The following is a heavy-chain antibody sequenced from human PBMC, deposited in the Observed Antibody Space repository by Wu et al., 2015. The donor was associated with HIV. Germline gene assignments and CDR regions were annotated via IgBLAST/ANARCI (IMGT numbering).Heavy chain of an antibody. CDR3: ARGAVGQIVVVPAAMDRYYYYYMDV. J-gene: IGHJ6*03. V-gene: IGHV1-8*03. D-gene: IGHD2-2*01. Sequence: QVQLVQSGAEVKKAWGPRVKGLLARLLDTPSPAMILNWVRQATGQGLEWMGWMNPNSGNTGYAQKFQGRVTITRNTSISTAYMELSSLRSEDTAVYYCARGAVGQIVVVPAAMDRYYYYYMDVWGKGTTVTVSS. CDR2: MNPNSGNT. CDR1: DTPSPAM.